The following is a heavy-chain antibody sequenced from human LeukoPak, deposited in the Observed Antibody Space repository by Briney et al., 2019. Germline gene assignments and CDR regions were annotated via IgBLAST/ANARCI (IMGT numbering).Heavy chain of an antibody. CDR3: ARGNYYGSGSHDY. CDR2: INHSGST. CDR1: GGSFIGYY. Sequence: PSETLSLTCAVYGGSFIGYYWSWIRQPPGKGLEWIGEINHSGSTNYNPSLKSRVTISVDTSKNQFSLKLSSVTAADTAVYYCARGNYYGSGSHDYWGHETLVTVSS. D-gene: IGHD3-10*01. J-gene: IGHJ4*01. V-gene: IGHV4-34*01.